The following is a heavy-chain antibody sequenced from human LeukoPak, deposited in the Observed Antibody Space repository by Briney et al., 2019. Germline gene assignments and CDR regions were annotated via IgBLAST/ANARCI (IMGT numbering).Heavy chain of an antibody. CDR1: GGSFSGYY. J-gene: IGHJ4*02. D-gene: IGHD3-16*02. Sequence: SETLSLTCAVYGGSFSGYYWSWIRQPPGKGLEWIGEINHSGSTNYNPSLKSRVTISVGTSKNQFSLKLSSVTAADTAVYYCARGKGYDYVWGSYRTRPFDYWGQGTLVTVSS. CDR3: ARGKGYDYVWGSYRTRPFDY. V-gene: IGHV4-34*01. CDR2: INHSGST.